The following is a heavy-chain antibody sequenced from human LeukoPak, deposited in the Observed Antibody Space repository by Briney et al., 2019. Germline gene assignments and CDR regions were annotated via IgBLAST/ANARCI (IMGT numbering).Heavy chain of an antibody. CDR3: ARVEVFWSGYYIY. D-gene: IGHD3-3*01. CDR1: GYTFTGYY. J-gene: IGHJ4*02. V-gene: IGHV1-2*02. CDR2: INPNSGGT. Sequence: ASVKVSCKASGYTFTGYYMHWVRQAHGQGLEWMGWINPNSGGTNYAQKFQGRVTMTRDSSISTAYMELSRLRSDDTAVYYCARVEVFWSGYYIYWGQGTLVTVSS.